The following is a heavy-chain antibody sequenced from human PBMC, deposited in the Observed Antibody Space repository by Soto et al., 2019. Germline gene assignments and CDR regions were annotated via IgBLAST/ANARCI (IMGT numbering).Heavy chain of an antibody. CDR2: ITPMFGTA. D-gene: IGHD6-19*01. J-gene: IGHJ2*01. Sequence: QVQLVQSGAEVKKPGSSVKVSCKASGGTFSRYAISWVRQAPGQGLEWMGGITPMFGTANYAQKFQGRVTITADESTSTGHKELRRLRSEDTAVYYCAQTLGSAVAGPGRFDLWGRGTLVIVSS. CDR3: AQTLGSAVAGPGRFDL. CDR1: GGTFSRYA. V-gene: IGHV1-69*12.